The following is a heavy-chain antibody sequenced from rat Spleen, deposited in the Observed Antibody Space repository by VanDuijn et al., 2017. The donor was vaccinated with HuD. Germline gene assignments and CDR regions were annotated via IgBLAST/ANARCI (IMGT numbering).Heavy chain of an antibody. CDR2: IWSGGST. D-gene: IGHD1-1*01. V-gene: IGHV2-4*01. J-gene: IGHJ1*01. CDR3: AREGTVSRYFDF. Sequence: QVQLKESGPGLVQPSQTLSLTCTVSGFSLTSYGVSWVRQPPGKGLEWIGAIWSGGSTDYNSALKSRLSISRDTSKNQVFLKMNSLQSEDTTTYYCAREGTVSRYFDFWGPGTMVTVSS. CDR1: GFSLTSYG.